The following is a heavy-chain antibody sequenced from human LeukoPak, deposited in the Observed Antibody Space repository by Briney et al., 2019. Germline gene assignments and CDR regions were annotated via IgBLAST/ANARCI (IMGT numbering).Heavy chain of an antibody. V-gene: IGHV1-8*01. CDR3: ARLPKYSRPLDY. J-gene: IGHJ4*02. Sequence: GASVKVSCKASGYTFTSYDINWVRQATGQGLEWMGWVNPNSGHTGFAQKFQGRVSMTSNTSISTAYMELSSLRSEDTAVYYCARLPKYSRPLDYWGQGTLVTVSS. D-gene: IGHD6-6*01. CDR2: VNPNSGHT. CDR1: GYTFTSYD.